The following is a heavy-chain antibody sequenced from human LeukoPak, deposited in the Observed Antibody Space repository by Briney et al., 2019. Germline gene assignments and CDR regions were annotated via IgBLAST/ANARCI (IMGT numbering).Heavy chain of an antibody. CDR3: ANSYGSGSRFDF. J-gene: IGHJ4*02. Sequence: PSETLSLTCTVSGGSISSYYWSWIRQPPGKGLEWIGYIYYSGSTNYNPSLKSRVTISVDTSKNQFSLKLSSVTAADTAVYYCANSYGSGSRFDFWGQGTLVTVSS. CDR1: GGSISSYY. D-gene: IGHD3-10*01. CDR2: IYYSGST. V-gene: IGHV4-59*01.